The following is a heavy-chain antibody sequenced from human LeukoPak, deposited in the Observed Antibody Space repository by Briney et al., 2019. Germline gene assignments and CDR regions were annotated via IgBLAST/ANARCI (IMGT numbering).Heavy chain of an antibody. CDR3: ARDCSGGSCYGAFDI. Sequence: SETLSLTCAVYGGSFSGYYWSWIRQPPGKGLEWIGYIYDSGSTYYNPSLKSRITISVDTSENRFSLKLSSVTATDTAVYYCARDCSGGSCYGAFDIWGQGTMVTVSP. CDR1: GGSFSGYY. V-gene: IGHV4-34*09. D-gene: IGHD2-15*01. CDR2: IYDSGST. J-gene: IGHJ3*02.